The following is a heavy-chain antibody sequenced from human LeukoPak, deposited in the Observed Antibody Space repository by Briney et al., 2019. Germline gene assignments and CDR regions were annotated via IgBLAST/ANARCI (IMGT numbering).Heavy chain of an antibody. D-gene: IGHD3-22*01. CDR2: IYYSGST. V-gene: IGHV4-59*11. CDR1: SGFISGHY. CDR3: ARVRVVVTDNWFDP. Sequence: SETLSLTCTVSSGFISGHYWSWIRQPPGKGLEWIGYIYYSGSTYYNPSLKSRVTISVDTSKNQFSLKLSSVTAADTAVYYCARVRVVVTDNWFDPWGQGTLVTVSS. J-gene: IGHJ5*02.